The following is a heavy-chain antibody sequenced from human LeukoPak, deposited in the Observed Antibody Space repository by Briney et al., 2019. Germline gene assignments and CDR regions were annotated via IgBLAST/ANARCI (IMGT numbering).Heavy chain of an antibody. D-gene: IGHD6-6*01. V-gene: IGHV3-30*02. J-gene: IGHJ4*02. CDR2: IKFHGHET. CDR3: AREDGSSYYLDY. CDR1: GFNFNNYD. Sequence: GGSLRLSCVASGFNFNNYDLHWVRQAPGKGLEWVAFIKFHGHETFYADSVGGRFTFSRDNSRNTSYLQMNSLRAEDTAVYYCAREDGSSYYLDYWGQGTLVTVAS.